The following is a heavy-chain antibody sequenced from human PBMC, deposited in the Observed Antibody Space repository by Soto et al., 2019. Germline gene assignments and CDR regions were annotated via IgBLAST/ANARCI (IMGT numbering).Heavy chain of an antibody. Sequence: PSDTLSLTCTVSGGSISSAGYYWRWIRQHPGKGLEWIGYIYYSGSTYYNPSLKSRVTISVDTSKNQVSLKLNSVTAADTAVYYCARDNYVYPPPVWGSHRPTSYYFGMDVWGQGITVTVSS. V-gene: IGHV4-30-4*02. J-gene: IGHJ6*02. CDR1: GGSISSAGYY. D-gene: IGHD3-16*02. CDR2: IYYSGST. CDR3: ARDNYVYPPPVWGSHRPTSYYFGMDV.